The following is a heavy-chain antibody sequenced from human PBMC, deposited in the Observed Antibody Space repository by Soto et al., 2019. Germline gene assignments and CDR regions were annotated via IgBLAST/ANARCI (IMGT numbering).Heavy chain of an antibody. J-gene: IGHJ6*02. CDR3: ASSIAALYYYGMDV. D-gene: IGHD6-6*01. CDR2: IIPIFGTA. V-gene: IGHV1-69*13. CDR1: GGTFSSYA. Sequence: ASVKVSCKASGGTFSSYAISWVRQAPGQGLEWMGGIIPIFGTANYAQKFQGRVTITADESTSTAYMELSSLRYEDTAVYYCASSIAALYYYGMDVWGQGTTVTVSS.